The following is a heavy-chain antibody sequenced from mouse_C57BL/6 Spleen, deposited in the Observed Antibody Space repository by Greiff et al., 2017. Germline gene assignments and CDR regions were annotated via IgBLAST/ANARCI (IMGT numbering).Heavy chain of an antibody. D-gene: IGHD2-4*01. CDR3: AREETGYDYEPYYAMDY. CDR2: INPSNGGT. J-gene: IGHJ4*01. CDR1: GYTFTSYW. V-gene: IGHV1-53*01. Sequence: QVQLQQPGTELVKPGASVKLSCKASGYTFTSYWMHWVKQRPGQGLEWIGNINPSNGGTNYNEKFKSKATLTVDKSSSTAYMQLSSLTSEDSAVYYCAREETGYDYEPYYAMDYWGQGTSVTVSS.